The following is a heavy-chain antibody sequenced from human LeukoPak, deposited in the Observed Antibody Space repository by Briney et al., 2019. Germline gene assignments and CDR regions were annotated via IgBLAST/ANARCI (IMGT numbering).Heavy chain of an antibody. CDR1: GYTFTSYG. V-gene: IGHV1-18*01. J-gene: IGHJ5*02. CDR3: ARVVVAATRGWFDP. CDR2: IIAYNGNT. Sequence: ASVKVSCKASGYTFTSYGISWVRQAPGQGLEWMGWIIAYNGNTNYAQKLQGRVTMTTDTSTSTAYMELRSLRSDDTAVYYCARVVVAATRGWFDPWGQGTLVTVSS. D-gene: IGHD2-15*01.